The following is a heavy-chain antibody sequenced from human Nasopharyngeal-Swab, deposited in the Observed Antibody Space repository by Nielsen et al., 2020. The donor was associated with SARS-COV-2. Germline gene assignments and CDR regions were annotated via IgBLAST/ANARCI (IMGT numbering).Heavy chain of an antibody. V-gene: IGHV4-34*01. CDR1: GGSFSGYY. CDR3: ARLQYSSSSTSMVRGVISLYYFDY. D-gene: IGHD3-10*01. J-gene: IGHJ4*02. CDR2: INHSGST. Sequence: SETLSLTCAVYGGSFSGYYWSWIRQPPGKGLEWIWEINHSGSTNYNPSLKSRVTISVDTSKNQFSLKLSSVTAADTAVYYCARLQYSSSSTSMVRGVISLYYFDYWGQGTLVTVSS.